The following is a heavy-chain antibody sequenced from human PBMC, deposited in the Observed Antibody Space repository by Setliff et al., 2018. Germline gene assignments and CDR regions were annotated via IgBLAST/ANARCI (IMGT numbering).Heavy chain of an antibody. D-gene: IGHD5-12*01. CDR2: IRGTSSHI. CDR1: GFTFSDYT. CDR3: ARDFGGGYAAFDI. Sequence: PGGSLRLSCSASGFTFSDYTMTWVRQAPGKGLEWVSFIRGTSSHIYYADSVKGRFTISRDNSKNTLYLQMNSLRAEDTAVYYCARDFGGGYAAFDIWGQGTMVTVSS. J-gene: IGHJ3*02. V-gene: IGHV3-21*01.